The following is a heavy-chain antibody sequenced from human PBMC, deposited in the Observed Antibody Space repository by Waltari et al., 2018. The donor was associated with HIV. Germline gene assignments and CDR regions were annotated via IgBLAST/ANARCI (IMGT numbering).Heavy chain of an antibody. CDR3: ARPKDYYDSSGYLYYFDY. CDR2: IYPGYSDT. J-gene: IGHJ4*02. Sequence: EVQLVQSGAEVKKPGESLKISCKGSGYSFTSYWIGWVRQMPGKGLEWMGIIYPGYSDTRYSPSFQGQVTISADKSISTAYLQWSSLKASDTAMYYCARPKDYYDSSGYLYYFDYWGQGTLVTVSS. V-gene: IGHV5-51*03. CDR1: GYSFTSYW. D-gene: IGHD3-22*01.